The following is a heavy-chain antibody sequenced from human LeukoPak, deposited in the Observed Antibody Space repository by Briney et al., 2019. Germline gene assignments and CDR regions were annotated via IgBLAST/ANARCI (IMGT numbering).Heavy chain of an antibody. CDR3: ARDTAPLQNFDY. Sequence: SETLSLTCAVSGGSISSSNWWSWVRQPPGKGLEWIGEIYHSGSTNYNPSLKSRVTISVDKSKNQFSLRLSSVTAADTAVYYCARDTAPLQNFDYWGQGTLVTVSS. J-gene: IGHJ4*02. V-gene: IGHV4-4*02. CDR1: GGSISSSNW. CDR2: IYHSGST.